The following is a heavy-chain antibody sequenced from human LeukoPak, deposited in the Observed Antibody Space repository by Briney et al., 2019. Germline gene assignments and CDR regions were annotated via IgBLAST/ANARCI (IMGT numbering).Heavy chain of an antibody. CDR1: GFAFSTYA. CDR3: ARDQTITGDPGLDY. J-gene: IGHJ4*02. D-gene: IGHD7-27*01. Sequence: PGGSLRLSCAASGFAFSTYAMQWVRQAPEKGLEYVSGISGNGDTIYYADSVKGRFTMSRDNSRNTLYLQMGSLRPEDTAVYYCARDQTITGDPGLDYWGQGTLVTVSS. CDR2: ISGNGDTI. V-gene: IGHV3-64*02.